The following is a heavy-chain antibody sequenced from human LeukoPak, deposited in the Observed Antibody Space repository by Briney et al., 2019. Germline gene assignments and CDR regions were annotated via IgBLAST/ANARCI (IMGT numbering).Heavy chain of an antibody. CDR2: IKQDGSEK. J-gene: IGHJ6*03. Sequence: LSGGSLRLSCAASGFTFSSYWMSWVRQAPGKGLEWVANIKQDGSEKYYVDSVKGRFTISRDNAKNSLYLQMNSLRAEDTAVYYCAKIATNYYYYYMDVWGKGTTVTVSS. D-gene: IGHD2-21*01. CDR3: AKIATNYYYYYMDV. V-gene: IGHV3-7*03. CDR1: GFTFSSYW.